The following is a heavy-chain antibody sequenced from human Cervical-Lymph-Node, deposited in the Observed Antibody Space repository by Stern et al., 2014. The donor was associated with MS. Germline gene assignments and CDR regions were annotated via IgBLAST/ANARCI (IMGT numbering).Heavy chain of an antibody. CDR2: IRSKTNNYAT. J-gene: IGHJ4*02. CDR3: NIILDEMSTPLRRFDF. D-gene: IGHD5-24*01. Sequence: EVQLEESGGRLVQPGGSLKLSCAASGFTFSGSAVHWVRQTSGKGLEWIGRIRSKTNNYATSYAASVKGSFTISRDDSENTAYLQMSSLKIEDTAVYYCNIILDEMSTPLRRFDFWGQGTLVTVSS. V-gene: IGHV3-73*01. CDR1: GFTFSGSA.